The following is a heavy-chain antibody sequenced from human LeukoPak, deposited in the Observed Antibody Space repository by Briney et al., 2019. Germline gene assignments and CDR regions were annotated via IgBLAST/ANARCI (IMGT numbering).Heavy chain of an antibody. D-gene: IGHD2-15*01. CDR2: ISAYNGNT. Sequence: GASVKVSCKASGYTLTSYGISWVRQAPGQGLEWMGWISAYNGNTNYAQKLQGRVTMTTDTSTSTAYMELRSLRSDDTAVYYCARLTDCSGGSCYGYWGQGTLVTVSS. J-gene: IGHJ4*02. CDR3: ARLTDCSGGSCYGY. CDR1: GYTLTSYG. V-gene: IGHV1-18*01.